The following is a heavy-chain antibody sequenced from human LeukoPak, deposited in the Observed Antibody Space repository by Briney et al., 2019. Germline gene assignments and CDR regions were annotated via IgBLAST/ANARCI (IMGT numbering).Heavy chain of an antibody. CDR2: INPNTGDT. CDR1: GYTFTAYY. Sequence: ASVKVSCKASGYTFTAYYMNWVRQAPGQGLEWMGWINPNTGDTNYAQKFQGRVTMTRDTSHNTGYMEMNRLTSDDTAVYYCARGYAFDLWGQGTLVTVFS. V-gene: IGHV1-2*02. J-gene: IGHJ3*01. CDR3: ARGYAFDL.